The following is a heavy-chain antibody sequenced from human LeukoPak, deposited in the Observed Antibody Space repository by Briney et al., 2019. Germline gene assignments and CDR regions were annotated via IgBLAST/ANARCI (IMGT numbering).Heavy chain of an antibody. D-gene: IGHD1-26*01. CDR2: IYPGDSDT. V-gene: IGHV5-51*01. CDR3: ARTTGSYYRYDY. Sequence: GESLKISCKGSGYSFTSFWIGWVRQMPGKGLEWLGIIYPGDSDTRYSPSFQGQVTISADKSLTTAYLQWSSLKASDTAMYYCARTTGSYYRYDYWGQGTLVTVSS. J-gene: IGHJ4*02. CDR1: GYSFTSFW.